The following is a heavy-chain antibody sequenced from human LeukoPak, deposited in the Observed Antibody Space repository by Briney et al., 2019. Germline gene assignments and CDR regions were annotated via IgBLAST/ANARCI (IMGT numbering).Heavy chain of an antibody. J-gene: IGHJ4*02. CDR1: GYTFINYG. CDR2: ISPYNGNT. V-gene: IGHV1-18*01. D-gene: IGHD6-19*01. CDR3: ARVREGSDWTGGCDY. Sequence: ASVKVSCKASGYTFINYGITWVRQAPGQGLAWMGWISPYNGNTNYVQNLEGRVTMTTDTSTSTAYMELRSLRSDGTAVYFCARVREGSDWTGGCDYWGQGTLVTVSS.